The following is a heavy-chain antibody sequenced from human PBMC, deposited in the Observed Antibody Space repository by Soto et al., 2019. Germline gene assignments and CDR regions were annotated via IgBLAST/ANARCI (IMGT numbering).Heavy chain of an antibody. CDR2: VIPIFGTA. CDR1: GCTFSSYA. D-gene: IGHD4-17*01. V-gene: IGHV1-69*13. Sequence: SSVKVSCKASGCTFSSYAIIVVRPAPAQGSGRRGGVIPIFGTANNAQNFQGRGTITADESTSTAYVELSSLRSEDTAVYYGARDVGLTVTSDYGMDVWGQGTTVTVSS. J-gene: IGHJ6*02. CDR3: ARDVGLTVTSDYGMDV.